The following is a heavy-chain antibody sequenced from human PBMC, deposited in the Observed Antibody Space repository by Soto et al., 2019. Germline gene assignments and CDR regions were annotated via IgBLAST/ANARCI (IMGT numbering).Heavy chain of an antibody. V-gene: IGHV3-7*05. CDR1: GFTFSSNW. CDR2: IKQDGSEM. CDR3: ARENSYYGMDV. Sequence: PGGSLRLSCADSGFTFSSNWMSWVRQAPGKGLEWVANIKQDGSEMYYVDSVKGRFTISRDNAKNSLYLQMNSLRAEDTALYYCARENSYYGMDVWGQGTTVTVSS. J-gene: IGHJ6*02.